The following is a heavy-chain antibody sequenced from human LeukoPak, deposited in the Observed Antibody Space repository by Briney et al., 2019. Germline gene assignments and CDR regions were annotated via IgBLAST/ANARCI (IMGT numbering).Heavy chain of an antibody. D-gene: IGHD3-22*01. CDR1: GFTFISYS. CDR2: ISSSSSYI. J-gene: IGHJ4*02. CDR3: ARVGDSSGYIPYFFDY. Sequence: PGGSLRLSCAASGFTFISYSMNWVRQAPGKGLEWASSISSSSSYIHYADSVKGRFTISRDNAKNLLYLQMNSLRAEDTAVYYCARVGDSSGYIPYFFDYWGQGTLVTVSS. V-gene: IGHV3-21*01.